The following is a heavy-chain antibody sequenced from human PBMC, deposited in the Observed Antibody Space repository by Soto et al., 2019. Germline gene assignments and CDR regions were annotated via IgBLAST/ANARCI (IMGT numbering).Heavy chain of an antibody. J-gene: IGHJ4*02. CDR1: GFTFSNYA. CDR3: AKSRTMGQLYCSGGRCYYFDY. Sequence: GGSLRLSYAASGFTFSNYAMSWVRQAPGKELEWVSAISGSGGSTYYADSVKGRFTISRDYSKNTLYLQMNSLRAEDTAVYYCAKSRTMGQLYCSGGRCYYFDYWGQGTLVTVSS. D-gene: IGHD2-15*01. V-gene: IGHV3-23*01. CDR2: ISGSGGST.